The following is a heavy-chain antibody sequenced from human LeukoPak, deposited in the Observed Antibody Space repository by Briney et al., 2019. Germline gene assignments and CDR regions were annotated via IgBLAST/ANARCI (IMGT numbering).Heavy chain of an antibody. D-gene: IGHD1-26*01. V-gene: IGHV6-1*01. Sequence: SQTLTLTCAISGDSVSRNSAAWNWIRQSPSRGLEWLGRTYYRSKWYNDYAVSVKSRITINPDTSKNQFSMQLNSVTPEDTAVYYCASSRDLPHSGSYYEFDCWGQGTPVTASS. CDR1: GDSVSRNSAA. J-gene: IGHJ4*02. CDR3: ASSRDLPHSGSYYEFDC. CDR2: TYYRSKWYN.